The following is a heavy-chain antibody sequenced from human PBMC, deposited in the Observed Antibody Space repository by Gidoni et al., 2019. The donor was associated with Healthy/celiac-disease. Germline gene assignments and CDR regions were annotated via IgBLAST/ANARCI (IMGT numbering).Heavy chain of an antibody. V-gene: IGHV1-8*01. D-gene: IGHD1-26*01. CDR1: GYPFTSYD. Sequence: QVQLVQSGAEVKKPGASVKVSCKASGYPFTSYDSNWVRQATGQGLEWMGWMNHNSGNTGDAQKFQGRVTMTRNTSISTAYMELSSLRSEDTAVYDCARASYGPPYYYYGMDVWGQGTTVTVSS. J-gene: IGHJ6*02. CDR2: MNHNSGNT. CDR3: ARASYGPPYYYYGMDV.